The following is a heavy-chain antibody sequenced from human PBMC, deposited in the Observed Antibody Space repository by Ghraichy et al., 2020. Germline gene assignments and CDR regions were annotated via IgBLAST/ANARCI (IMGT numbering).Heavy chain of an antibody. CDR2: INPSGGTT. CDR3: AIISGGYCGGDCYPRPFYYYDYNMDV. V-gene: IGHV1-46*01. Sequence: ASVKVSCKASGYTFTSYYIHWVRQASGQGLEWMGIINPSGGTTTYAQKFQGRVTMTRDTSTSTVYMELSSLRSEDTAVYYCAIISGGYCGGDCYPRPFYYYDYNMDVWGQGTTVTVSS. CDR1: GYTFTSYY. J-gene: IGHJ6*03. D-gene: IGHD2-21*01.